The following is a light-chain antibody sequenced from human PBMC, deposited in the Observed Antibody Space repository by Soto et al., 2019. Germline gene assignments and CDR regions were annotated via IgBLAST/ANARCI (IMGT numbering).Light chain of an antibody. Sequence: LTQSPGTLSLSPGERATLSCRASQSVGSSYLDWYQQKPGQAPRLLIYAASSRATGIPDRFSGGGSGTDYTLKISRVEAEDVGIYYCLQSTHLPPTFGQGTRLEIK. J-gene: IGKJ5*01. CDR3: LQSTHLPPT. CDR1: QSVGSSY. V-gene: IGKV3-20*01. CDR2: AAS.